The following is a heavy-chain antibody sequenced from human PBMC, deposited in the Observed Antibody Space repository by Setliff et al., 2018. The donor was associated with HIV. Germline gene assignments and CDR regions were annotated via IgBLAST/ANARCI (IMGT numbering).Heavy chain of an antibody. J-gene: IGHJ5*02. D-gene: IGHD1-26*01. Sequence: GASVKVSCKASGYTFTGYYMHWVRQAPGQGLEWMGWINPNSGGTNYAQKFQGRVTMTRDTSIRTAYMELSRLRSDDTAVYYGARDLGPGGGSYRMPINWFDPWGQGTLVTVSS. CDR2: INPNSGGT. CDR1: GYTFTGYY. CDR3: ARDLGPGGGSYRMPINWFDP. V-gene: IGHV1-2*02.